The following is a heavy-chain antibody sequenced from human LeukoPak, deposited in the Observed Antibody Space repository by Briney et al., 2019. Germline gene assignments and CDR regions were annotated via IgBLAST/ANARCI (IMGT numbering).Heavy chain of an antibody. CDR1: GGSISNYY. CDR2: IYYSGST. V-gene: IGHV4-59*08. D-gene: IGHD2-15*01. Sequence: SETLSLTCTVSGGSISNYYWSWIRQPPGKGLEWIGYIYYSGSTKYNPSLKSRVTISVDTSKNQFSLKLSSVTAADTAVYYCARYYCSGGTCCHFDYWGQGILVTVSS. J-gene: IGHJ4*02. CDR3: ARYYCSGGTCCHFDY.